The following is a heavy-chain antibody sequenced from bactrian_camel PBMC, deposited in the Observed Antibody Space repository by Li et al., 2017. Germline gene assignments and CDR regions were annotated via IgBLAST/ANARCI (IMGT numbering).Heavy chain of an antibody. D-gene: IGHD1*01. CDR2: IESDGSP. V-gene: IGHV3S53*01. Sequence: QVQLVESGGGSVPAGGSLRLSCVASGIEFASVCAGWSRQTPGKQRERIATIESDGSPTYDDSVRGRFTISKDTVKNILYLEMNNLKPEDSGMYYCAAPTGLSYTCYRWEERLEYNYWGQGTQVTVS. CDR1: GIEFASVC. J-gene: IGHJ4*01. CDR3: AAPTGLSYTCYRWEERLEYNY.